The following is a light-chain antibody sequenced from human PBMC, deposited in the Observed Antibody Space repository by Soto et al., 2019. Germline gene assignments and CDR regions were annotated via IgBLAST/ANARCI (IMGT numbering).Light chain of an antibody. CDR2: EDY. Sequence: QSALTQPASVSGSPGQSITISCAGTSSDVGAYNLVSWYQQHPGRAPKLMIYEDYKRPSGVSDRVSGSKSGNTASLTISGLQAEDEADYYCCSYAGSRPDVFGTGTKVTVL. J-gene: IGLJ1*01. CDR3: CSYAGSRPDV. V-gene: IGLV2-23*01. CDR1: SSDVGAYNL.